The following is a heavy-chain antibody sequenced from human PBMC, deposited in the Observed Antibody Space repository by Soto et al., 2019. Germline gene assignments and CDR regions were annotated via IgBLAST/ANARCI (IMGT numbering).Heavy chain of an antibody. D-gene: IGHD2-21*01. CDR1: GFTFSSYG. CDR2: IWHDGSNK. J-gene: IGHJ4*02. Sequence: QVQLVESGGGVVQPGRSLRLSCGASGFTFSSYGMHWVRQAPGKGLGWVAVIWHDGSNKYYADSVKGRFTISRDNSKNTLYLQMNSLRAEDTAIYYCARDRGSDDPIDYWGQGTLVTVSS. V-gene: IGHV3-33*01. CDR3: ARDRGSDDPIDY.